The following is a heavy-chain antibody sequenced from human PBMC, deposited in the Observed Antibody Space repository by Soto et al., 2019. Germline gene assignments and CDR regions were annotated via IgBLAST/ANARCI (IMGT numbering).Heavy chain of an antibody. CDR3: ATWHLQEHAYDV. J-gene: IGHJ3*01. V-gene: IGHV3-53*01. Sequence: GGSLLISCALSVLTVSVKKYLAWVRQAPGKGLEWVSGFYDLDGTYYADSLKGRFTTSGDSSRTIVYLQMNGLRPEDTAVYYCATWHLQEHAYDVWGQGTTVTVSS. CDR2: FYDLDGT. D-gene: IGHD4-4*01. CDR1: VLTVSVKKY.